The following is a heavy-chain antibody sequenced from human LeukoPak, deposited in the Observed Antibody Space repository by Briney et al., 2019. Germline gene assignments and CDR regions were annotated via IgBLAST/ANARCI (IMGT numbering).Heavy chain of an antibody. V-gene: IGHV1-8*01. Sequence: ASVKVSCKASGYTFTSYDINWVRQATGQGLEWMGWMNPNSGNTGYAQKFQGRVTMTRNTSIGTAYMELSSLRSEDTAVYYCARSNYDFWSGYLSLYPAPYGMDVWGQGTTVTVSS. CDR1: GYTFTSYD. D-gene: IGHD3-3*01. CDR2: MNPNSGNT. J-gene: IGHJ6*02. CDR3: ARSNYDFWSGYLSLYPAPYGMDV.